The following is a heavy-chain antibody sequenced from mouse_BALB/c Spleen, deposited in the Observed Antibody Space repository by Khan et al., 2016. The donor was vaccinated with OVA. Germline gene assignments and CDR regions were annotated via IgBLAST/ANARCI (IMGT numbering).Heavy chain of an antibody. CDR2: ISSDGDYT. CDR3: ARSPYGNFAY. J-gene: IGHJ3*01. Sequence: EVELVESGGGLVKPGGSLKLSCAASGFTFSTYAMSWVRQTPEKRLEWVTSISSDGDYTYYPDNVTGRFTISRDNAKNTLYLQMSSLRSEDTAIYYGARSPYGNFAYWGQGTLVTVSA. V-gene: IGHV5-9-3*01. D-gene: IGHD2-1*01. CDR1: GFTFSTYA.